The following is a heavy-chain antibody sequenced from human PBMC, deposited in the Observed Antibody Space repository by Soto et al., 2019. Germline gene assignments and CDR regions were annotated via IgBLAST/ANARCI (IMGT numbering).Heavy chain of an antibody. J-gene: IGHJ6*02. D-gene: IGHD3-10*01. V-gene: IGHV1-69*01. CDR1: GVSFNNNG. CDR3: ARVLYYGSGSYSPYGMDV. Sequence: QVPLVQSGAEVKKPGSSVKVSCKTSGVSFNNNGIGWVRQAPGHGLEWMGGVSPPFRTSNYARKFQGRISITADASTGTVNMELSSRTSEDTAQYYCARVLYYGSGSYSPYGMDVWGQGTTVTVSS. CDR2: VSPPFRTS.